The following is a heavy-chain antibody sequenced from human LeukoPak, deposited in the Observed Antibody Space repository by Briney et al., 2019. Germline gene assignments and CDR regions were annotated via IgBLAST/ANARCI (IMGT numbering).Heavy chain of an antibody. Sequence: GGSLRLSCAASGFTFSKAWMSWVRQATGKGLEWLGHIKSNADGGTTDYAAPVQGRITISRDDSQNTLYLQLDSLKAEDTAVYYCASHPGMRWLQFDYWGQGTLVTVSS. CDR3: ASHPGMRWLQFDY. V-gene: IGHV3-15*01. CDR1: GFTFSKAW. CDR2: IKSNADGGTT. J-gene: IGHJ4*02. D-gene: IGHD5-24*01.